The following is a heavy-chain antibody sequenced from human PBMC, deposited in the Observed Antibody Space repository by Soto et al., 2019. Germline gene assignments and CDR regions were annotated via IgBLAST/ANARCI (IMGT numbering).Heavy chain of an antibody. J-gene: IGHJ4*02. V-gene: IGHV4-59*01. D-gene: IGHD5-12*01. CDR1: GVTISNYY. CDR3: VREAYIGYGHAIDH. Sequence: SETLSLTGAVSGVTISNYYWSWIRQPPGKGLEWIGYNYHSGTTNYNPALKSRVTISVDTSKNQFSLRLTSVTAADTAIYYRVREAYIGYGHAIDHWGQGTLVTVSS. CDR2: NYHSGTT.